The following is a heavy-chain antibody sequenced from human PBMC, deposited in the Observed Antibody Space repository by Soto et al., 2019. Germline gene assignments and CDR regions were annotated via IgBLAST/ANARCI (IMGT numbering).Heavy chain of an antibody. V-gene: IGHV3-74*01. D-gene: IGHD6-13*01. CDR1: GFTFSDHW. Sequence: EVQLVESGGGVVQPGGSLRLSCAASGFTFSDHWMHWVRQVPGKGLVWVARINSDGSTTTYADSVKGRFTSSRANARNTLYLHRDSLRAGDTALYYCARGYSRGPDYWGQGTLVTVSS. CDR3: ARGYSRGPDY. J-gene: IGHJ4*02. CDR2: INSDGSTT.